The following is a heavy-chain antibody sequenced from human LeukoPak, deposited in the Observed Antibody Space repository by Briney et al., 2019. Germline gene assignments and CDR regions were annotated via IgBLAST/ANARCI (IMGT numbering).Heavy chain of an antibody. CDR2: VYYSGIT. CDR1: GASISGYY. V-gene: IGHV4-59*01. D-gene: IGHD3-22*01. J-gene: IGHJ5*02. Sequence: SETLSLTCSASGASISGYYYNWIRQPPGKGLEWIGYVYYSGITNFNPSLKSRVTTSVDTSKNQFSLKVSSVTAADTAVYYCARVLLSSGSSTWGQGTLVTVSS. CDR3: ARVLLSSGSST.